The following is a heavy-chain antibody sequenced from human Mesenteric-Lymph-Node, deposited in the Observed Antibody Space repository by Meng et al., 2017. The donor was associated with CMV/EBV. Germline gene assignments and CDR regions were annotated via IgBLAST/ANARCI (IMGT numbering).Heavy chain of an antibody. D-gene: IGHD2-2*01. V-gene: IGHV1-2*02. J-gene: IGHJ6*02. Sequence: ASVKVSCKASGYTFTGYYMHWVRQAPGQGLEWMGWINPNSGGTNYAQKVQGRVTMTRDTSISTAYMELSRLRSDDTAVYYCASPRRGSDIVVVPAAPPDDYYYYYGMDVWGQGTTVTVSS. CDR3: ASPRRGSDIVVVPAAPPDDYYYYYGMDV. CDR1: GYTFTGYY. CDR2: INPNSGGT.